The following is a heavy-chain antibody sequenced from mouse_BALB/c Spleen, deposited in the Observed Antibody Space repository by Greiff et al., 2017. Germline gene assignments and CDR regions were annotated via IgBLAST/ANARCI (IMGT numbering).Heavy chain of an antibody. D-gene: IGHD2-1*01. V-gene: IGHV1-37*01. CDR2: INPYNGDT. CDR3: GRSFSGNDYAMDY. Sequence: EVMLVESGPELVKPGASVKISCKASGYSFTGYFMNWVKQSHGKSLEWIGRINPYNGDTFYNQKFKGKATLTVDKSSSTAHMELLSLTSEDSAVYYCGRSFSGNDYAMDYWGQGTSVTVSS. J-gene: IGHJ4*01. CDR1: GYSFTGYF.